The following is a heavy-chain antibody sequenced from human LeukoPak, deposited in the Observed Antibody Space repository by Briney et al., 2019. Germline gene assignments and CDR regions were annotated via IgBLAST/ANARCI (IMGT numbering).Heavy chain of an antibody. V-gene: IGHV3-11*04. CDR1: GFTFSDYY. CDR3: VREWVDWGQGYNWFDR. J-gene: IGHJ5*02. D-gene: IGHD7-27*01. CDR2: ISSSGSTI. Sequence: GGSLRLSCAASGFTFSDYYMSWIRQAPGKGLEWVSYISSSGSTIYYADSVKGRFTISRDNAKNSLYLQMNSLRAEDTAVYYCVREWVDWGQGYNWFDRWGQGTLATVSS.